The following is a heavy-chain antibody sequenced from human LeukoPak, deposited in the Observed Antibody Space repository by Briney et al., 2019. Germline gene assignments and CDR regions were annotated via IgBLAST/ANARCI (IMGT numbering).Heavy chain of an antibody. D-gene: IGHD2-2*01. J-gene: IGHJ6*02. CDR1: GFTFSSYS. V-gene: IGHV3-21*01. CDR2: ISSSSSYI. CDR3: ARVRSSTTPYYYYGMDV. Sequence: GGSLRLSCAASGFTFSSYSMNWVRQAPGKGLEWVSSISSSSSYIYYADSVKGRFTISRDNAKNSLYLQMNSLRAEDTAVYYCARVRSSTTPYYYYGMDVWGQGTTVTVSS.